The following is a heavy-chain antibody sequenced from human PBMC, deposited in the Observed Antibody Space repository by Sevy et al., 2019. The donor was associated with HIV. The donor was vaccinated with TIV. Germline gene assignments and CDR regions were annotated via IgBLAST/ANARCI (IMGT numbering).Heavy chain of an antibody. Sequence: GGSLRLSCAAPGFTFDDYAMHWVRQAPGKGLEWVSLISWDGGSTYYADSVKGRFTISRDNSKNSLYLQMNSLRAEDTALYYCAKGLAGARDYYYGMDVWGQGTTVTVSS. CDR2: ISWDGGST. J-gene: IGHJ6*02. CDR1: GFTFDDYA. D-gene: IGHD4-17*01. V-gene: IGHV3-43D*04. CDR3: AKGLAGARDYYYGMDV.